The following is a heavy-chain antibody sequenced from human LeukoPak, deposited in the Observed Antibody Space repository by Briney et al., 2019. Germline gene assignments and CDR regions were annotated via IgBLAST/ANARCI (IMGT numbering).Heavy chain of an antibody. J-gene: IGHJ4*02. CDR3: ARGGDIVVVPAATLFDY. Sequence: GGSLRLSCAASGFTFSSYGMHWVRQAPGKGLEGVAVIWYDGSNKYYADSVKGRFTISRDNSKNTLYLQMNSLRAEDTAVYYCARGGDIVVVPAATLFDYWGQGTLVTVSS. CDR2: IWYDGSNK. CDR1: GFTFSSYG. D-gene: IGHD2-2*01. V-gene: IGHV3-33*01.